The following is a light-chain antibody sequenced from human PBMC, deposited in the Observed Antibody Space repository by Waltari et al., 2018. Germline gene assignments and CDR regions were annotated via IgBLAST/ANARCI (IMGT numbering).Light chain of an antibody. V-gene: IGLV1-44*01. CDR1: RSNIGSST. CDR3: AAWDDSPDGLV. J-gene: IGLJ3*02. Sequence: QSVLTQPPSASGTPGQRVTISCSGSRSNIGSSTLNWYQQLPGSAPKLLIYTNNQRPSGVPGRFSGSKSGTSASLAISGLQSEDEAVYYCAAWDDSPDGLVFGGGTKLTVL. CDR2: TNN.